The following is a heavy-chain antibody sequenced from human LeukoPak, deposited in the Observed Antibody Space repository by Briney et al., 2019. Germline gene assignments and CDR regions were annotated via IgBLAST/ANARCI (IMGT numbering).Heavy chain of an antibody. Sequence: SVKVTCKASGGTFSSYTISWVRQAPGQGLEWMGRIIPILGIANYAQKFQGRVTITADKSTSTAYMELSSLRSEDTAVYYCARGGDDYGDFKFDNWGPGTKVTVSS. CDR2: IIPILGIA. V-gene: IGHV1-69*02. CDR3: ARGGDDYGDFKFDN. CDR1: GGTFSSYT. J-gene: IGHJ4*02. D-gene: IGHD4-17*01.